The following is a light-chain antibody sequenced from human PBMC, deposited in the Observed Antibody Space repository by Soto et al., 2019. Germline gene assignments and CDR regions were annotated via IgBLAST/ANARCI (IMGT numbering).Light chain of an antibody. V-gene: IGKV4-1*01. CDR2: CAS. CDR3: QQYYSTPRT. Sequence: DIVMTQSPDSLAVSLGERATINCKSSQSVLYSSNNKNYLAWYQQKPGQPPKLLIYCASTRESGVPDRFSGSGSGTDFTLTISSRQAEDVAVYYCQQYYSTPRTFGQGTKLEIK. J-gene: IGKJ2*01. CDR1: QSVLYSSNNKNY.